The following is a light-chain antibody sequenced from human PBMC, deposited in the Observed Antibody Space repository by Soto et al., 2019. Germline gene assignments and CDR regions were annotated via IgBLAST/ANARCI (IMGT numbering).Light chain of an antibody. V-gene: IGKV3-20*01. CDR2: VAS. CDR1: QSVSSNS. Sequence: EIVLTQSPGTLSLSPGERATLSCRASQSVSSNSLAWYQQKPGQAPRLLIFVASSRATGIPDRFSGSGSGTDFTITISRVEPEVFAVYYCQQYVSSRTFGQGTKVEIK. CDR3: QQYVSSRT. J-gene: IGKJ1*01.